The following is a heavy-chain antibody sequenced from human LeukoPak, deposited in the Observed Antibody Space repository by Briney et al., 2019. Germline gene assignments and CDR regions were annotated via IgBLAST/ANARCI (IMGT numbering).Heavy chain of an antibody. J-gene: IGHJ6*04. D-gene: IGHD2-2*01. Sequence: GGSPRLSCAASGFTVSSNYMNWVRQAPGKGLEWVSVIDSGDRTYYADSVKGRFTISRDNSKNTLYLQMNSLRAEDTAVYYCARDCSSTSCYDVWGKGTTVTISS. CDR3: ARDCSSTSCYDV. CDR1: GFTVSSNY. V-gene: IGHV3-66*01. CDR2: IDSGDRT.